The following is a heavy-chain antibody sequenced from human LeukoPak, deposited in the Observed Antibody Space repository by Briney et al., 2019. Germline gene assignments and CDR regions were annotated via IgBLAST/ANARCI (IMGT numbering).Heavy chain of an antibody. D-gene: IGHD2-8*01. V-gene: IGHV3-21*01. Sequence: GGSLRLSCAASGFTFSSYSMNWVRQAPGKGLEWVSSISSSSSYIYYADSVKGRSTISRDNAKNSLYLQMNSLRGENTAVYYCVREDRILLGHHAFDIWGQGTMVTVSS. CDR2: ISSSSSYI. CDR1: GFTFSSYS. J-gene: IGHJ3*02. CDR3: VREDRILLGHHAFDI.